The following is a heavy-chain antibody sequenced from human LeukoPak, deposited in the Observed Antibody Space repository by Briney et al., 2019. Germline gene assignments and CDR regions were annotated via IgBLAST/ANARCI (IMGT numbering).Heavy chain of an antibody. CDR3: ARQRLRGVSYFDY. J-gene: IGHJ4*02. D-gene: IGHD3-10*01. CDR2: IYPGDSDT. V-gene: IGHV5-51*01. CDR1: GYTFTSHW. Sequence: GESLKISCEGSGYTFTSHWIGWVRQMPGKGLEWMGIIYPGDSDTRYSPSFQGQVTISADKSITTAYLQWTSLKASDIAMYYCARQRLRGVSYFDYWGRGTLVTVSS.